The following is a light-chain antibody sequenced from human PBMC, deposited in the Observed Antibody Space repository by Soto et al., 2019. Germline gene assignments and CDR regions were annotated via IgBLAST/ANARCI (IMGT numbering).Light chain of an antibody. Sequence: QSALTQPRSVSGSPGQSVTISCTGTSSDIGGYNYVSWYQQYPGKAPKLMIYDVSKRPSGVPDRFSGSKSGNTASLTISGLQAEDEAEYYCCSYAGSYTYVFGGGTKLTVL. J-gene: IGLJ3*02. CDR1: SSDIGGYNY. CDR3: CSYAGSYTYV. V-gene: IGLV2-11*01. CDR2: DVS.